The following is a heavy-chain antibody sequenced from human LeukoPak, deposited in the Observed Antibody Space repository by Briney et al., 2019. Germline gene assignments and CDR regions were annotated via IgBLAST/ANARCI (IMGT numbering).Heavy chain of an antibody. CDR1: GGTFSSYA. J-gene: IGHJ5*02. CDR3: ARPIAGEFDP. D-gene: IGHD3-16*01. CDR2: IIPIFDTI. V-gene: IGHV1-69*05. Sequence: SVKVSCKASGGTFSSYAISWVRQAPGQGLEWVGGIIPIFDTINYAQKLQGRVTMTTDTSTSTAYMELRSLRSDDTAVYYCARPIAGEFDPWGQGTLVTVSS.